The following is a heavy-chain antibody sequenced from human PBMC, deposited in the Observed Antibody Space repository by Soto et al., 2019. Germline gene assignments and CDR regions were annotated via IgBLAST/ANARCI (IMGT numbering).Heavy chain of an antibody. D-gene: IGHD5-12*01. V-gene: IGHV1-2*02. CDR1: RYTFTDYY. J-gene: IGHJ4*02. Sequence: QVQLVQSGAEVKKPGASVKVSCKASRYTFTDYYMHWVRQSPGQGLEWMGWIHPNSGATKFPQKFQGRVIMTRDTSITTVYMELSRLTSDDTAVYYWARAGLTTLELATTYWGQGTLVTVSS. CDR2: IHPNSGAT. CDR3: ARAGLTTLELATTY.